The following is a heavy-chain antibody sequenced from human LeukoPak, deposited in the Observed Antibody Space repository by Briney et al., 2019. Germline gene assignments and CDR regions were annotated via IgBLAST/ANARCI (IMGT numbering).Heavy chain of an antibody. D-gene: IGHD6-13*01. CDR3: ARELIAAAGPYNLDY. J-gene: IGHJ4*02. CDR1: GFTFSSYS. Sequence: GGSLRLSCAASGFTFSSYSMNWVRQAPGKGLEGVSSISSSSSYIYYADSVKGRFTISRDNAKNSLYLQMNSLRAEDTAVYYCARELIAAAGPYNLDYWGQGTLVTVSS. CDR2: ISSSSSYI. V-gene: IGHV3-21*01.